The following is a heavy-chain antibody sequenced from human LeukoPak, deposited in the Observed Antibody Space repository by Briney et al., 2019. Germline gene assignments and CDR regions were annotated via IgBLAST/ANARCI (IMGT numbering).Heavy chain of an antibody. V-gene: IGHV1-18*01. CDR3: ARPPLPISSYYSDY. CDR2: ISAYNGNT. Sequence: ASVKVSCKASGGTFSSYAISWVRQAPGQGLEWMGWISAYNGNTNYAQKLQGRVTMTTDTSTSTAYMELRSLRSDDTAVYYCARPPLPISSYYSDYWGQGTLVTVSS. J-gene: IGHJ4*02. D-gene: IGHD3-3*01. CDR1: GGTFSSYA.